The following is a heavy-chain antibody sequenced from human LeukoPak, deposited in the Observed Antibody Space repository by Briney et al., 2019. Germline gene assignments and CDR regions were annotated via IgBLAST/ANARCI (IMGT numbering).Heavy chain of an antibody. J-gene: IGHJ4*02. D-gene: IGHD3-10*01. V-gene: IGHV3-9*01. CDR1: GFTFDDYA. CDR2: ISWNSGSI. CDR3: ARDRYYAVDY. Sequence: GGSLRLSCAASGFTFDDYAMHWVRQAPGKGLEWVSGISWNSGSIGYADSVKGRFTISRDNAKNSLYLQMNSLRAEDTAVYYCARDRYYAVDYWGQGTLVTVSS.